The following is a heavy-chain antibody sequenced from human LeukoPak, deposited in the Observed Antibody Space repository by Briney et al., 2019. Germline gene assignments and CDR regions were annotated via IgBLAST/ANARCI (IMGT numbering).Heavy chain of an antibody. D-gene: IGHD2-15*01. CDR2: IYYSGST. J-gene: IGHJ3*02. V-gene: IGHV4-31*03. CDR1: GGSISSGGYY. CDR3: ARGGSNFKLLHAFDI. Sequence: SETLSLTCTVSGGSISSGGYYWSWIRQHPGKGLEWIGYIYYSGSTYYNPSLKSRVTISVDTSKNQFSLKLSSVTAADTAVYYCARGGSNFKLLHAFDIWGQGTMVTVSS.